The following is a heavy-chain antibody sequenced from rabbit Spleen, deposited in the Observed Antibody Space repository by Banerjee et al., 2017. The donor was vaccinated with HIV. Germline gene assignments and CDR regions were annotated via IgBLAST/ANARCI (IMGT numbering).Heavy chain of an antibody. CDR3: ARDAGTSFSTYGMDL. CDR2: IYGGSSGTT. CDR1: GFSFSSSYW. J-gene: IGHJ6*01. V-gene: IGHV1S45*01. D-gene: IGHD8-1*01. Sequence: QEQLEESGGDLVKPGTSLTLTCTASGFSFSSSYWICWVRQAPGKGLEWIACIYGGSSGTTYYASWAKGRFTISKTSSTTVTLQMTSLTAADTATYFCARDAGTSFSTYGMDLWGPGTLVTVS.